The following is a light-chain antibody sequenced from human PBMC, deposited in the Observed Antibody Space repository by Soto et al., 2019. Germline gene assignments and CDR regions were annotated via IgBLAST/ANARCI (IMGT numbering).Light chain of an antibody. Sequence: DIVMTQSPDSLAVSLGERATINCKSSQSVLYSSNNKNYLAWYQQKPGQPPKLLIYWASTRESGVPDRFSGSGSGTDFTLTITSLQPEDSATYYCQQRNSYPRTFGQGTKVDIK. CDR2: WAS. J-gene: IGKJ2*01. CDR1: QSVLYSSNNKNY. V-gene: IGKV4-1*01. CDR3: QQRNSYPRT.